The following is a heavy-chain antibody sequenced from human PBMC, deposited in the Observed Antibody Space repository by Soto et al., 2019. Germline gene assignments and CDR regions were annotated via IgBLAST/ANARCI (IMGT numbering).Heavy chain of an antibody. D-gene: IGHD3-16*01. CDR1: GFNFSRFW. J-gene: IGHJ6*02. CDR2: IYPGDSDT. CDR3: ASPPRGHLYYGMDV. Sequence: GESLKISCKGSGFNFSRFWIGWVRQMPGKGLEWMGIIYPGDSDTRYSPSFLGQVTISADKSISTAYLQWSSLKASDTAMYYCASPPRGHLYYGMDVWGQGTTVTVSS. V-gene: IGHV5-51*01.